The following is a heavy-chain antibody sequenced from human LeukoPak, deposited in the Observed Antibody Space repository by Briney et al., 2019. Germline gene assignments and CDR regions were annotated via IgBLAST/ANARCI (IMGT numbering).Heavy chain of an antibody. D-gene: IGHD6-25*01. CDR1: GGSISSYY. CDR2: IYYSGST. Sequence: SETLSLTCTVSGGSISSYYWGWIRQPPGKGLEWIGYIYYSGSTNYNPSLKSRVTISVDTSKNQFSLKLSSVTAADTAVYYCARAAARGPYYYYYYMDVWGKGTTVTVS. J-gene: IGHJ6*03. V-gene: IGHV4-59*01. CDR3: ARAAARGPYYYYYYMDV.